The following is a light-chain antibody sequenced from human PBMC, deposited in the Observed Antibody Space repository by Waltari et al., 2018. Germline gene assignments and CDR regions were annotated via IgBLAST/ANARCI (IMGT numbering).Light chain of an antibody. CDR2: EVS. J-gene: IGLJ3*02. V-gene: IGLV2-8*01. CDR3: SSYAGSNTWV. Sequence: QSALTQPPSASGSPGQPVTIPCTGTRSDVGGYHYVSWYPHHPGKATNFIIYEVSKLPSGVPDRFSGSKSGNTASLAVSGLQAEDEADYYCSSYAGSNTWVFGGGTKLTVL. CDR1: RSDVGGYHY.